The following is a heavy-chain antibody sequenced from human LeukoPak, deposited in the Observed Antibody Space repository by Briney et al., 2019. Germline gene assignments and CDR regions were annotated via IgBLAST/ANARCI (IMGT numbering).Heavy chain of an antibody. J-gene: IGHJ5*02. D-gene: IGHD6-19*01. V-gene: IGHV1-69*05. CDR3: ARDHAVAGTSWFAP. Sequence: SVKVSCKASGGTFSSYAISWVRQAPGQGLEWMGGIIPIFGTANYAQKFQGRVTITTDESTSTAYMELSSLRSEDTAVYYCARDHAVAGTSWFAPGGQGTLVTVSS. CDR2: IIPIFGTA. CDR1: GGTFSSYA.